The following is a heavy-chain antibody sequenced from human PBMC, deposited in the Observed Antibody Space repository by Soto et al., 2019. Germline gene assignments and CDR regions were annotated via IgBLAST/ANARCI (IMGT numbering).Heavy chain of an antibody. CDR2: VKTKADGGTA. J-gene: IGHJ4*02. V-gene: IGHV3-15*07. CDR1: GFNFTDAW. D-gene: IGHD2-2*01. CDR3: TTLVPS. Sequence: EVQLVESGGGLVKPGGSLKISCVASGFNFTDAWMNWVRQSPGKGLEWVGHVKTKADGGTADYAASVKGRFTVSRDDSKNTLFLEMNSLKNEDTGIYYCTTLVPSWGQGTLVAVSS.